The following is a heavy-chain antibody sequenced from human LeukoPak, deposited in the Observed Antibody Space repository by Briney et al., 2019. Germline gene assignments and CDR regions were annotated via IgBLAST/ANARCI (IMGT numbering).Heavy chain of an antibody. CDR2: ISAYNGNT. Sequence: EASVKVSCKASGYTFTGYYLHWVRQAPGQGLEWMGWISAYNGNTNYAQKLQGRVTMTTDTSTSTAYMELRSLRSDDTAVYYCARGSSHLWWFDPWGQGTLVTVSS. CDR1: GYTFTGYY. D-gene: IGHD3-3*02. J-gene: IGHJ5*02. V-gene: IGHV1-18*04. CDR3: ARGSSHLWWFDP.